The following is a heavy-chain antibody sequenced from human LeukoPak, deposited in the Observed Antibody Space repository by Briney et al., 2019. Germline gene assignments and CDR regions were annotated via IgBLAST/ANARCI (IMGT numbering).Heavy chain of an antibody. CDR1: GGSISSYY. Sequence: SETLSLTCTVSGGSISSYYWSWIRQPPGKGLEWIGYIYYSGSTNYNPSLKSRVTISVDTSKNRFSLKLSSVTAADTAVYYCARVSGYYDSSGYYNYYGMDVWGQGTTVTVSS. CDR2: IYYSGST. CDR3: ARVSGYYDSSGYYNYYGMDV. V-gene: IGHV4-59*01. J-gene: IGHJ6*02. D-gene: IGHD3-22*01.